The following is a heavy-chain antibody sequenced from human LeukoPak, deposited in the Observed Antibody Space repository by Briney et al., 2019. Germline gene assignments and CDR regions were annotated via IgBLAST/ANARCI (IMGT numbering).Heavy chain of an antibody. Sequence: ASVKVSCKASGYTFTGYYMHWVRQAPGQGLEWMGWINPNSGGTSYAQKFQGRVTMTRDTSISTAYMELSRLRSDDTAVYYCARVRIIVRYFDWSLDYWGQGTLVTVSS. D-gene: IGHD3-9*01. V-gene: IGHV1-2*02. CDR1: GYTFTGYY. CDR3: ARVRIIVRYFDWSLDY. CDR2: INPNSGGT. J-gene: IGHJ4*02.